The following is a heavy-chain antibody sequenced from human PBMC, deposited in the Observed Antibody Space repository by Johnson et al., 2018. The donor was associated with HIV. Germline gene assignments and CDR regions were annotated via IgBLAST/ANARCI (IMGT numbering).Heavy chain of an antibody. CDR2: IFRDGTT. D-gene: IGHD3-16*01. J-gene: IGHJ3*02. CDR3: ARGGRAKDAFDI. CDR1: GFSVRTNY. Sequence: VQLVESGGCLIQPGGSLRLSCAASGFSVRTNYMRWVRQATGKGLEWVSVIFRDGTTSLAHSLKGRFSISRDVSKNTLYLQMNSLRAEDTALYYCARGGRAKDAFDIWGQGTMVTVSS. V-gene: IGHV3-66*03.